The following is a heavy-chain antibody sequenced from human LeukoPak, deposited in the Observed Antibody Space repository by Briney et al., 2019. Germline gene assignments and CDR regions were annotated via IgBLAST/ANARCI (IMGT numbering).Heavy chain of an antibody. J-gene: IGHJ4*02. Sequence: SETLSLTCAVYGGSFSGYYWSWIRQPPRKGLEWIGEINHSGSTNYNPSLKSRVTISVDTSKNQFSLKLSSVTAADTAVYFCARRAYSAAYWKHFDYWGQGTLVTVSS. V-gene: IGHV4-34*01. CDR3: ARRAYSAAYWKHFDY. D-gene: IGHD1-1*01. CDR1: GGSFSGYY. CDR2: INHSGST.